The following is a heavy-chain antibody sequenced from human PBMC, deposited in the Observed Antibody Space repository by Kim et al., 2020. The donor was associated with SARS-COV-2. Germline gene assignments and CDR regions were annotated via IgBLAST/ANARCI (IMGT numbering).Heavy chain of an antibody. J-gene: IGHJ6*02. Sequence: STFYAEAVKGRFTISRDNAKNTLYLQMNSLRAEDTAGYYCARGAYYGMDVWGQGTTVTVSS. CDR3: ARGAYYGMDV. CDR2: ST. V-gene: IGHV3-74*01.